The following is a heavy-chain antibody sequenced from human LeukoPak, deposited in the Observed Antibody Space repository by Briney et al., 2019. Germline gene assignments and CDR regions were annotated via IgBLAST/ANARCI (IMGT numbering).Heavy chain of an antibody. D-gene: IGHD6-13*01. J-gene: IGHJ4*02. CDR3: ARDNRWYSSSWYYFDY. CDR1: GGSISSSSYY. V-gene: IGHV4-39*07. Sequence: SETLSLTCTVSGGSISSSSYYWGWIRQPPGKGLEWIGSIYYSGSTYYNPSLKSRVTISVDTSKNQFSLKLSSVTAADTAVYYCARDNRWYSSSWYYFDYWGQGTLVTVSS. CDR2: IYYSGST.